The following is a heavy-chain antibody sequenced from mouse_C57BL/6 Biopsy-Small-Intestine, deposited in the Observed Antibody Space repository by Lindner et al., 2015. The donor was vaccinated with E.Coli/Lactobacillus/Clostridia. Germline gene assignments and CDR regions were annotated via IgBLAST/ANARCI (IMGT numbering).Heavy chain of an antibody. CDR3: ASGWGSNSESWFAY. CDR1: GYAFSSSW. CDR2: IYPGDGDT. V-gene: IGHV1-82*01. D-gene: IGHD2-5*01. J-gene: IGHJ3*01. Sequence: VQLQESGPELVKPGASVKISCKASGYAFSSSWMNWVKQRPGKGLEWIGRIYPGDGDTNYNGKFKGKATLTADKSSSTAYMQLSSLTSEDSAVYFCASGWGSNSESWFAYWGQGTLVTVSA.